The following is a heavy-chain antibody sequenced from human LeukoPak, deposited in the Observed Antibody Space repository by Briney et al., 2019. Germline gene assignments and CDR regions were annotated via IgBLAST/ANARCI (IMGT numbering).Heavy chain of an antibody. J-gene: IGHJ4*02. CDR1: GYTFTSYY. CDR2: VNPSGGST. CDR3: ARAMGATYVDY. V-gene: IGHV1-46*01. Sequence: ASVKVSCTASGYTFTSYYMHWVRQAPGQGLEWMGIVNPSGGSTSYAQKFQGRVTMTRDTSTSTVYMELSSLRSEDTAVYYCARAMGATYVDYWGQGTLVTVSS. D-gene: IGHD1-26*01.